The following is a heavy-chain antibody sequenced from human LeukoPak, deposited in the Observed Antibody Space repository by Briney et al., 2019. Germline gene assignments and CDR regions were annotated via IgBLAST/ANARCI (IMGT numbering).Heavy chain of an antibody. CDR2: IWYDGSNK. Sequence: GRSLRLSCAASGFTFSSYGMHWVRQAPGKGLEWVAVIWYDGSNKYYADSVKGRFTISRDNSKNTLYLQMNSLRAEDTAVYYCARGAFIAAAGTGYYYYYGMDVWGQGTTVTVSS. CDR1: GFTFSSYG. V-gene: IGHV3-33*01. D-gene: IGHD6-13*01. J-gene: IGHJ6*02. CDR3: ARGAFIAAAGTGYYYYYGMDV.